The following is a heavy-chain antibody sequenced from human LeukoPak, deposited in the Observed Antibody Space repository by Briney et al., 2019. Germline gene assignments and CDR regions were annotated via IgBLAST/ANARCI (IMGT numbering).Heavy chain of an antibody. CDR2: INPSGGST. V-gene: IGHV1-46*01. D-gene: IGHD6-6*01. Sequence: GASVKVSCKASGYTFTGYYMHWVRQAPGQGLEWMGVINPSGGSTTYAQKFQGRVTMTRDTSTSTVYMEVSSLRSEDTAVYYCARDLVGSSSGWGQGTLVTVSS. CDR1: GYTFTGYY. CDR3: ARDLVGSSSG. J-gene: IGHJ4*02.